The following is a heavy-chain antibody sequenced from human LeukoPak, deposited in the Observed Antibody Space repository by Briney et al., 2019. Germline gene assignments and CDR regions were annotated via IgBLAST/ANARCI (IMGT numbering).Heavy chain of an antibody. D-gene: IGHD4-11*01. J-gene: IGHJ6*03. CDR2: INYSGST. CDR3: ARVVRSSNYYYYYYYYMDV. Sequence: SSETLSLTCAVYGGSFSGYYWSWIRQPPGKGLEWIGEINYSGSTNYNPSLKSRVTISVDTSKNQFSLKLSSVTAADTAVYYCARVVRSSNYYYYYYYYMDVWGKGTTVTVSS. V-gene: IGHV4-34*01. CDR1: GGSFSGYY.